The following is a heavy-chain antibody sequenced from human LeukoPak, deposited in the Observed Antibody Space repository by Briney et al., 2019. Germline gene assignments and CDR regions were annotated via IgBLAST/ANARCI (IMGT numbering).Heavy chain of an antibody. Sequence: GGSLRLSCAASGFTFSTYAMNWVRQTPGKGLEWVSGISGPGRSTYYADSVKGRFTISTDNSKNTLYLQMNSLRAEDTAVYYCASLRARALDIWGQGTMVTVSS. J-gene: IGHJ3*02. CDR1: GFTFSTYA. CDR2: ISGPGRST. V-gene: IGHV3-23*01. CDR3: ASLRARALDI.